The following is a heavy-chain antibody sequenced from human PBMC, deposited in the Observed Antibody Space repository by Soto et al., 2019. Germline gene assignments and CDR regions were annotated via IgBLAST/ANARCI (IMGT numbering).Heavy chain of an antibody. CDR2: ISYSGTTI. D-gene: IGHD2-8*02. J-gene: IGHJ5*02. CDR3: TRPCRYCNGGGPGNWFDP. Sequence: QVQLVESGGGLVKPGGSLRLACATSGFTFTDYDMSWIRQAPGKGLEWVSYISYSGTTIYYADSVRGRFAISRHNAEKSLFLHMNSLRAEDTAVYYCTRPCRYCNGGGPGNWFDPWGQGTLVTVSS. V-gene: IGHV3-11*01. CDR1: GFTFTDYD.